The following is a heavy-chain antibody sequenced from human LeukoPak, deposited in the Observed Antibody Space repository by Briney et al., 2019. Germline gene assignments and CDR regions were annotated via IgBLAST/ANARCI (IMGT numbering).Heavy chain of an antibody. CDR3: ARSGYSIVGAPFDY. D-gene: IGHD1-26*01. Sequence: PGGSLRLSCAASGFTFSSYWMSWVRQAPGKGLEWVANIKGDGSEKYYMDSVKGRFSISRDNAKNFLYLQVNSLRADDTAVYYCARSGYSIVGAPFDYWGQGTLVTVSS. J-gene: IGHJ4*02. CDR1: GFTFSSYW. V-gene: IGHV3-7*01. CDR2: IKGDGSEK.